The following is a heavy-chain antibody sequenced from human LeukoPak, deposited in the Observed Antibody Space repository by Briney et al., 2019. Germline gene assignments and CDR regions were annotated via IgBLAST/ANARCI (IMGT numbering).Heavy chain of an antibody. CDR3: ARFPDYYDSSGYYYPVDY. CDR2: IYYSGST. CDR1: GGSISSSSYY. V-gene: IGHV4-39*07. J-gene: IGHJ4*02. D-gene: IGHD3-22*01. Sequence: SETLSLTCTVSGGSISSSSYYWGWIRQPPGKGLEWIGSIYYSGSTYYNPSLKSRVTISVDTSKNQFSLKLSSVTAADTAVYYCARFPDYYDSSGYYYPVDYWGQGTLVTVSS.